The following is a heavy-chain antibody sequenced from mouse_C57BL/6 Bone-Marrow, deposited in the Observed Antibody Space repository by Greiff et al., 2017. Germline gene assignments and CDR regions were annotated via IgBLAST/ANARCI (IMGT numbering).Heavy chain of an antibody. CDR1: GYTFTSYW. D-gene: IGHD2-5*01. V-gene: IGHV1-72*01. J-gene: IGHJ4*01. CDR3: ARCSNYDLYAMDY. CDR2: IDPNSGGT. Sequence: VQLQQPGAELVKPGASVKLSCKASGYTFTSYWMHWVKQRPGRGLEWIGRIDPNSGGTKYNEKFKSKATLPVDKPSSTAYMQLIILTSEDSAVYYCARCSNYDLYAMDYWGQGTSVTVSS.